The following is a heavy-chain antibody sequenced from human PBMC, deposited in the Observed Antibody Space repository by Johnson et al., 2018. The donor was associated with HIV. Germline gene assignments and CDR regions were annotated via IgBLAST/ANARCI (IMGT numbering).Heavy chain of an antibody. D-gene: IGHD3-22*01. V-gene: IGHV3-74*02. CDR2: IHSDGTAT. CDR1: GFTFSNYW. CDR3: ARGSRYTYDNDDAYLLHAFDF. J-gene: IGHJ3*01. Sequence: EVQLVESGGGLVQPGGSLRLSCAASGFTFSNYWMHWVRQAPGRGLVWVARIHSDGTATSYADPVKGRLILSRDNSKNTLFLEMNSLRAEDTAVYYCARGSRYTYDNDDAYLLHAFDFWGQGTMVTVSS.